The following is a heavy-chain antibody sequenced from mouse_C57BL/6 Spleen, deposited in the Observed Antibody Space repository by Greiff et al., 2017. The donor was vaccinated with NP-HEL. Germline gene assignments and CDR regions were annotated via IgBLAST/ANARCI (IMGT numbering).Heavy chain of an antibody. CDR1: GFTFSDYG. V-gene: IGHV5-17*01. J-gene: IGHJ3*01. D-gene: IGHD1-1*02. Sequence: EVKLVESGGGLVKPGGSLKLSCAASGFTFSDYGMHWVRQAPEKGLEWVAYISSGSSTIYYAATVQGRFTISRDNAKNTLFLQMTSLRSEDTAMYYCARGGYGLGFAYWGQGTLVTVSA. CDR2: ISSGSSTI. CDR3: ARGGYGLGFAY.